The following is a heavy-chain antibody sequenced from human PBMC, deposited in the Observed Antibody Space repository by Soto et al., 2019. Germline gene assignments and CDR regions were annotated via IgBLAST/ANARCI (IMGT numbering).Heavy chain of an antibody. Sequence: QVQLVQSGAEVKKPGASVKISCETSGYIFKNYYIHWVRQAPGQGLEWMAIFNPFSGATNYEQSLQGRVTATMDMSTSTVYMELNNLGSEDTAMYYCARDLTSGDYWGQGTLISVSS. CDR2: FNPFSGAT. CDR3: ARDLTSGDY. J-gene: IGHJ4*01. D-gene: IGHD3-3*01. CDR1: GYIFKNYY. V-gene: IGHV1-46*02.